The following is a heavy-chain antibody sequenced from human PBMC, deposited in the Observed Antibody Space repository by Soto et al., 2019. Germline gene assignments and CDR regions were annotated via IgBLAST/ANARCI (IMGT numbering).Heavy chain of an antibody. CDR3: ARTAKHSSGWSTRYRYVMDV. D-gene: IGHD6-19*01. Sequence: VMVSCQASGYTVNGYYMHLVRRGTGQGIEWMGWINPNSGGTNYAQKFQGWVTMTRDTSISTAYMELSRLRSDDTAVYYCARTAKHSSGWSTRYRYVMDVWGKGTTVTVSS. J-gene: IGHJ6*04. CDR1: GYTVNGYY. V-gene: IGHV1-2*04. CDR2: INPNSGGT.